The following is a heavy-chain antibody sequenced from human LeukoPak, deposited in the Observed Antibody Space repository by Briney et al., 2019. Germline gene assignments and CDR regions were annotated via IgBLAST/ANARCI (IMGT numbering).Heavy chain of an antibody. CDR1: GLIFSNYA. V-gene: IGHV3-23*01. J-gene: IGHJ4*02. CDR3: AKGSAAGRPYYFDY. D-gene: IGHD6-25*01. CDR2: IDSTGAYT. Sequence: GGSLRLSCAASGLIFSNYAMSWVRQAPGKGLEWVSAIDSTGAYTWYADSVKGRFTISKDSSKTILYLQMNSLRAEDAAVYFCAKGSAAGRPYYFDYWGQGTLVTVSS.